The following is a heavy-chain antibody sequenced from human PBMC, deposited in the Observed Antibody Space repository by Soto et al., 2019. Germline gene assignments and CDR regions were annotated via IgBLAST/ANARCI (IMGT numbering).Heavy chain of an antibody. CDR2: ISGSGDTI. J-gene: IGHJ6*02. D-gene: IGHD2-2*01. V-gene: IGHV3-23*01. CDR3: ADPVPAATHADYYDMDV. Sequence: EVQLLESGGGLVQPGGSLRLSCAASGFTFSYYTMSWVRQAPGKGLEWVSGISGSGDTIYYADSVKGRFTISRDNSKNTLYLQMNSLIADDTAVYDCADPVPAATHADYYDMDVWGQGTTVTVSS. CDR1: GFTFSYYT.